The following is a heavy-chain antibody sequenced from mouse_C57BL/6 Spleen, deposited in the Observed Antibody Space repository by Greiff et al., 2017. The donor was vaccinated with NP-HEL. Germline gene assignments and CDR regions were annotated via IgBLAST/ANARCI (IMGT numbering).Heavy chain of an antibody. Sequence: VQLQQSGPELVKPGASVKISCKASGYAFSSSWMNWVKQRPGKGLEWIGRIYPGDGDTNYNGKFKGKATLTADKSSSTAYMQLSSLTSEDSAVYFCARGDYGSRYYAMDYWGQGTSVTVSS. CDR2: IYPGDGDT. D-gene: IGHD1-1*01. CDR1: GYAFSSSW. V-gene: IGHV1-82*01. J-gene: IGHJ4*01. CDR3: ARGDYGSRYYAMDY.